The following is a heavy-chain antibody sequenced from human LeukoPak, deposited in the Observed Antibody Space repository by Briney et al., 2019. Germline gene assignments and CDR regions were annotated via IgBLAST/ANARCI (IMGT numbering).Heavy chain of an antibody. CDR2: IYTSGST. CDR1: DDSISDYY. Sequence: VKPSETLSLTCTVSDDSISDYYRGWIRQPPGKGLEWIGRIYTSGSTNYNPSLKSRVTISVDTSKNQFSLKLSSVTAADTAVYYCARGKIVVVPAAHDYYYYYYMDVWGKGTTVTVSS. D-gene: IGHD2-2*01. J-gene: IGHJ6*03. CDR3: ARGKIVVVPAAHDYYYYYYMDV. V-gene: IGHV4-4*08.